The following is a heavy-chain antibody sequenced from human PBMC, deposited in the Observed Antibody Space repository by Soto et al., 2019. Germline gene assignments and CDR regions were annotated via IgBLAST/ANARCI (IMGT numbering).Heavy chain of an antibody. J-gene: IGHJ4*02. CDR3: ARDWSYYYGSGSFNKYYFDY. Sequence: PGGSLRLSCAASGFTFSDYYMSWIRQAPGKGLEWVSYISSSGSTIYYADSVKGRFTISRDNAKNSLYLQMNSLRAEDTAVYYYARDWSYYYGSGSFNKYYFDYWGQGTLVTVSS. CDR1: GFTFSDYY. CDR2: ISSSGSTI. V-gene: IGHV3-11*01. D-gene: IGHD3-10*01.